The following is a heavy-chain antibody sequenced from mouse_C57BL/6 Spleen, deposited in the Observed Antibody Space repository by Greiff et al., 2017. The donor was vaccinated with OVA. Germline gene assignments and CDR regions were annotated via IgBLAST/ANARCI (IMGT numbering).Heavy chain of an antibody. J-gene: IGHJ3*01. CDR2: ISYDGSN. CDR3: AREAWFAY. CDR1: GYSITSGYY. V-gene: IGHV3-6*01. Sequence: VQLMESGPGLVKPSQSLSLTCSVTGYSITSGYYWNWIRQFPGNKLEWMGYISYDGSNNYNPSLKNRISITRDTSKNQFFLKLNSVTTEDTATYYWAREAWFAYWGQGTLVTVSA.